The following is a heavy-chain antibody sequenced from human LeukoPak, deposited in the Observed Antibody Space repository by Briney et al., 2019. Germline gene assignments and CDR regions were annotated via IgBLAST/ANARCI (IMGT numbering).Heavy chain of an antibody. Sequence: SVKVSCKASGYSFTNYGISWVRQAPGQGLEWMGGIIPIFGTANYAQKFQGRVTIAADESTSTAYMELSSLRSEDTAVYYCAREAGDILTGYPTDYWGQGTLVTVSS. D-gene: IGHD3-9*01. CDR2: IIPIFGTA. V-gene: IGHV1-69*13. CDR1: GYSFTNYG. CDR3: AREAGDILTGYPTDY. J-gene: IGHJ4*02.